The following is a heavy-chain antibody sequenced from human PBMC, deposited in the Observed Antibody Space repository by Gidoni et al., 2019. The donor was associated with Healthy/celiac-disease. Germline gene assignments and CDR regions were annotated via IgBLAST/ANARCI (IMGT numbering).Heavy chain of an antibody. J-gene: IGHJ4*02. CDR1: GGSISSGDYY. CDR3: EGSNYYGSGSQDY. Sequence: QVQLQESGPGLVKPSQTLSLTFTVSGGSISSGDYYWSWIRQPPGKGLEWIGYIYYSGITYYNPSLKSRVTISVDTSKNQFSLKLSSVTAADTAAYYCEGSNYYGSGSQDYWGQGTLVTVSS. D-gene: IGHD3-10*01. V-gene: IGHV4-30-4*01. CDR2: IYYSGIT.